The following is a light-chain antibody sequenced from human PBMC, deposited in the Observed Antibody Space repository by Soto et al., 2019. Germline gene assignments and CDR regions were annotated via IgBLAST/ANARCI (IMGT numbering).Light chain of an antibody. CDR2: AAS. CDR3: QQSYNSPQT. CDR1: QTIMTY. Sequence: DIQMTQSPSSLSAPVGDEVTITCRASQTIMTYLNWYQLKPGKPPRLLIYAASSLQSGVPSRFSGSGSGTDFTPTISSLQPEDFETYSCQQSYNSPQTFGRGTKVDIK. J-gene: IGKJ1*01. V-gene: IGKV1-39*01.